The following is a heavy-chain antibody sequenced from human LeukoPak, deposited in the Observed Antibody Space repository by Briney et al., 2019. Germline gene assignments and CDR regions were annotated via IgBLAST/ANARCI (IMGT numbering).Heavy chain of an antibody. J-gene: IGHJ6*04. CDR1: GGTLSSYA. CDR2: IIPIFGTA. V-gene: IGHV1-69*06. D-gene: IGHD3-10*01. Sequence: VASVEVSRKASGGTLSSYAISWVRQAPGQGLEWMGGIIPIFGTANYAQKFQGRVTITADKSTSTAYMELSSLRSEDTAVYYCGYGSGTNYYYYGMDVWGKGTTVTVSS. CDR3: GYGSGTNYYYYGMDV.